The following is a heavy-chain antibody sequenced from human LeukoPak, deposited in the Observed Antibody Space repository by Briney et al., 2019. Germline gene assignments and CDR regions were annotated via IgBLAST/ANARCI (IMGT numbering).Heavy chain of an antibody. CDR2: IYHSGRT. D-gene: IGHD6-13*01. CDR3: ARQGGSSRPYYYSYMDV. Sequence: SQSLSLTCAVADYSMSSGYYWGWIRQPPGKGLEWIGCIYHSGRTFYNPSLKSRVTISVDTSKNQFSLKLSSVTAADTAVYYCARQGGSSRPYYYSYMDVWGKGTTVTVSS. V-gene: IGHV4-38-2*01. CDR1: DYSMSSGYY. J-gene: IGHJ6*03.